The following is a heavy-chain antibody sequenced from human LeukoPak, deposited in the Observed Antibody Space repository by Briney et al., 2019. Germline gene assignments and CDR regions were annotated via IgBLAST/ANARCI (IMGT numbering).Heavy chain of an antibody. J-gene: IGHJ4*02. D-gene: IGHD6-19*01. V-gene: IGHV3-23*01. CDR3: AKQRVAGAPFFDY. CDR1: GFTLCSYA. CDR2: ISGSGGST. Sequence: GGALSLSCASPGFTLCSYALSGGRQGPREGVEWVSAISGSGGSTYYADSVKGRFTISRDNSKNTLYLQMNSLRAEDTAVYYCAKQRVAGAPFFDYWGQGTLVTVSS.